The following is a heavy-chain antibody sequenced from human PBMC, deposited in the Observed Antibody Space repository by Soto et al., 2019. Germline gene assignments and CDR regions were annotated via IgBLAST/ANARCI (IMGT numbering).Heavy chain of an antibody. J-gene: IGHJ6*03. V-gene: IGHV3-9*01. Sequence: EVQLVESGGGLVQPGRSLRLSCAASGFTFDDYAMHWVRQAPGKGLEWVSGISWNSGSIGYADSVKGRFTISRDNAKISVYLQMNSLRVEDTALYYCAKDLIPFGGAHYMDVWGKGSTVTVSS. D-gene: IGHD3-16*01. CDR3: AKDLIPFGGAHYMDV. CDR1: GFTFDDYA. CDR2: ISWNSGSI.